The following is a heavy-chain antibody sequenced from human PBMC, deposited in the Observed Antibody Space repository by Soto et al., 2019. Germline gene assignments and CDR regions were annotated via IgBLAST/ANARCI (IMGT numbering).Heavy chain of an antibody. CDR2: ITSSSSTI. J-gene: IGHJ2*01. CDR3: AIDYYWSFDL. CDR1: GFNFGYFS. V-gene: IGHV3-48*02. Sequence: EVQLMESGGGLVQPGGSLRLSCAASGFNFGYFSMNWVRQAPGKGLEWVSHITSSSSTIYYADSVKGRFTISRDNAKNSLYLQMNSLRDEDTAVYYCAIDYYWSFDLWGRGALVTVSS.